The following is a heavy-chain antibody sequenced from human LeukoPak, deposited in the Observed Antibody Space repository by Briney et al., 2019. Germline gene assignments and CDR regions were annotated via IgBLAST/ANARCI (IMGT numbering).Heavy chain of an antibody. CDR1: GGTFSSYA. Sequence: ASVKVSCKASGGTFSSYAISWVRQAPGQGLEWMGGIIPIFGTANYAQKFQGGVTITADKSTSTAYMELSSLRSEDTAVYYCARAAGPRYCSSTSCRNDYYYGMDVWGKGTTVTVSS. CDR3: ARAAGPRYCSSTSCRNDYYYGMDV. J-gene: IGHJ6*04. V-gene: IGHV1-69*06. CDR2: IIPIFGTA. D-gene: IGHD2-2*01.